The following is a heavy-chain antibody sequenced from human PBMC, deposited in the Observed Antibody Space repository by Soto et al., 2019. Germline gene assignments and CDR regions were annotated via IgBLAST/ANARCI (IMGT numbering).Heavy chain of an antibody. J-gene: IGHJ4*02. V-gene: IGHV4-30-2*01. CDR1: GGSISSGGYS. CDR2: IYHSGSP. Sequence: SETLSLTCTVSGGSISSGGYSWSWIRQPPGKGLEWIGYIYHSGSPYYNPSLKSRVTISVDRSKNQFSLKLSSVTAADTAVYYCARGPPLGYWGQGTLVTVSP. CDR3: ARGPPLGY.